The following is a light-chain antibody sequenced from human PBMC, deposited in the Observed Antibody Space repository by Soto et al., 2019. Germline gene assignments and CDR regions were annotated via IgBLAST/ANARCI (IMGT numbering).Light chain of an antibody. CDR3: QQYCSSPPIT. V-gene: IGKV3-20*01. CDR1: HSVSSSY. Sequence: EIVLTQSPGTLSLSPGERATLSCRASHSVSSSYLAWYQQKPGQAPRLLIYGASSRATGIPDRFSGSGSGTDCTLTISRLEPEDFAVYYCQQYCSSPPITFGQGTRLEIK. J-gene: IGKJ5*01. CDR2: GAS.